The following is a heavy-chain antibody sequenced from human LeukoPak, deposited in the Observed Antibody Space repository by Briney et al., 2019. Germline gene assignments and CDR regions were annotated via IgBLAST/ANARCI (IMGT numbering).Heavy chain of an antibody. CDR3: AREFRGAARSHFDY. J-gene: IGHJ4*02. Sequence: GGSLRLSCAASGFTFSSHAMSWVRQAPGKGLEWVSAISGSGGNTYDADSVKGRFTIPRDNTKNTLYLQMNSLRAEDTAVYYCAREFRGAARSHFDYWGQGTLVTVSS. D-gene: IGHD6-6*01. V-gene: IGHV3-23*01. CDR2: ISGSGGNT. CDR1: GFTFSSHA.